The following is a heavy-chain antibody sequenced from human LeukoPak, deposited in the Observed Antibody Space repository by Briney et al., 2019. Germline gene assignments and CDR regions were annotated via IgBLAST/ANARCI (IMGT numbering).Heavy chain of an antibody. CDR1: GYTFTSYG. CDR2: ISAYNGNT. J-gene: IGHJ5*02. Sequence: ASVKVSCKASGYTFTSYGISWVRQAPGQGLEWMGWISAYNGNTHYAHKLQGRVTMTTDTSTSTAYMELRSLRSDDTVVYYCARLAEHIALFDPWGQGTLVTVSS. CDR3: ARLAEHIALFDP. D-gene: IGHD6-13*01. V-gene: IGHV1-18*01.